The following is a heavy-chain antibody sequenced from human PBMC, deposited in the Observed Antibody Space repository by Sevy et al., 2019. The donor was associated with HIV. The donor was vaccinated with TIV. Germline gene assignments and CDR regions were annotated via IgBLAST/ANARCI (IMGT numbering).Heavy chain of an antibody. Sequence: GGSLRLSCAASGFTFSSYSMNWVRQAPGKGLEWVSSISSSSSYIYYADSVKGRFTISRDNAKNSLYLQMNSLRAEDTAVYYCAREEYSSDHYPDYWGQGTLVTVSS. J-gene: IGHJ4*02. CDR3: AREEYSSDHYPDY. V-gene: IGHV3-21*01. D-gene: IGHD6-19*01. CDR2: ISSSSSYI. CDR1: GFTFSSYS.